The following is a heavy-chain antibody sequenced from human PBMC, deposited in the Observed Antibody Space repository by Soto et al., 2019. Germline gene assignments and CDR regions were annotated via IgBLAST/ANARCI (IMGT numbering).Heavy chain of an antibody. J-gene: IGHJ5*02. CDR2: MNPGSGDT. CDR3: ARMATFGSLNWFDP. Sequence: ASVKVSCKASGYSFTNNDVSWVRQATGQGLEWMGWMNPGSGDTGYAQKFQGRVTMTRDISIATAYMELSSLRSDDTAIYYCARMATFGSLNWFDPWGQGTLGTV. V-gene: IGHV1-8*01. CDR1: GYSFTNND. D-gene: IGHD3-16*01.